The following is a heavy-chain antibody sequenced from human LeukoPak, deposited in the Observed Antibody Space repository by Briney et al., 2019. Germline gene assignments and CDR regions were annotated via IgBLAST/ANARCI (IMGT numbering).Heavy chain of an antibody. CDR1: GFTFSSYA. D-gene: IGHD1-26*01. J-gene: IGHJ4*02. V-gene: IGHV3-23*01. Sequence: GGSLRLSCAASGFTFSSYAMRWVRQAPGKGLEWVSAFGAGTGAITIYADSVKGRFTISRDDAKRTVDLQMDSLRAEDTAIYYCAYRNNFEYWGQGALVTVSS. CDR2: FGAGTGAIT. CDR3: AYRNNFEY.